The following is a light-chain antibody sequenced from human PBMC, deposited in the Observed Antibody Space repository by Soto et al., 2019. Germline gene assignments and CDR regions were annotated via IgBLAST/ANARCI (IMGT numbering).Light chain of an antibody. CDR3: RSCNSNPLT. Sequence: DRVTITCRASQGISSALAWYQQKPGKAPKLLICDASSLESGDPSRFSGSGSGTDFTLTISILYPEDSPTYYCRSCNSNPLTSGVRTK. CDR1: QGISSA. J-gene: IGKJ4*01. CDR2: DAS. V-gene: IGKV1-13*02.